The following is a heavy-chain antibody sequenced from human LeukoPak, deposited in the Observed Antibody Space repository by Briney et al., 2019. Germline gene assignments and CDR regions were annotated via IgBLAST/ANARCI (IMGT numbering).Heavy chain of an antibody. CDR3: VRYTSNWFEF. CDR1: GFIVSNYA. Sequence: GGPLRLSCAASGFIVSNYAMTWLRQAPGKGLEWVSSISRSSDYIYYADSVKGRFTISRDNAKNSVYLQMNSLRVEDTAVYYCVRYTSNWFEFWGQGTLVTVSS. V-gene: IGHV3-21*01. D-gene: IGHD6-19*01. J-gene: IGHJ5*01. CDR2: ISRSSDYI.